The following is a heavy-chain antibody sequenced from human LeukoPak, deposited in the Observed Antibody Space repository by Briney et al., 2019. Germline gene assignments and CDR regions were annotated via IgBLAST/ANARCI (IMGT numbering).Heavy chain of an antibody. V-gene: IGHV3-33*01. CDR1: GFTFSNYG. D-gene: IGHD1-7*01. Sequence: GGSLRLSCAASGFTFSNYGMHWVRQAPGKGLEWVAVIWYDGSDKYHADSVKGRFTISRDNSKNTLYLQMNSLRVEDTAVYYCATAGNYRFDYWGQGTLVTVSS. CDR2: IWYDGSDK. CDR3: ATAGNYRFDY. J-gene: IGHJ4*02.